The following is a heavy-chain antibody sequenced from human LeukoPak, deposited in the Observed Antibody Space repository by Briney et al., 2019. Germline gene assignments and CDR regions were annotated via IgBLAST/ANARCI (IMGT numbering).Heavy chain of an antibody. CDR1: GFTVSSNY. J-gene: IGHJ3*02. CDR2: IYSDSST. CDR3: ARDSRPGYGGAHDI. V-gene: IGHV3-53*01. D-gene: IGHD5-12*01. Sequence: GGSLRLSCAASGFTVSSNYMSWVRQAPGKGLEWVSVIYSDSSTYYADSVKGRFTISRDNSKNTLYVQMNSLRAEDTAVYYCARDSRPGYGGAHDIWGPGTMVTVSS.